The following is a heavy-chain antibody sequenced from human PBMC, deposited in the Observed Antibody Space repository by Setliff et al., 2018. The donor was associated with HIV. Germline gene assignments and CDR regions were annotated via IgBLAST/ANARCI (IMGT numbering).Heavy chain of an antibody. CDR2: IYYSGST. D-gene: IGHD4-17*01. CDR3: ARVQMAYAAFDV. V-gene: IGHV4-59*01. CDR1: GGSISTYY. Sequence: SETLSLTCTVSGGSISTYYWTWIRQPPGKGLEWIGYIYYSGSTYYNPSLKSRVTISVDTSKNQFSLKLSSVTAADTAVYYCARVQMAYAAFDVWGQGTMVTVSS. J-gene: IGHJ3*01.